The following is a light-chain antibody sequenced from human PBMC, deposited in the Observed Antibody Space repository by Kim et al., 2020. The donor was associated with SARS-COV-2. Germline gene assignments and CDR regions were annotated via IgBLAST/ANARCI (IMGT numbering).Light chain of an antibody. CDR3: QQYNDWPPGDT. CDR1: QSVSSN. J-gene: IGKJ2*01. Sequence: EIVMTQSPVTLSVSPGERATLSCRASQSVSSNLAWYQQKPGQAPRLLIYGAFTRATGIPARFSGSGSGTEFTLTISSLQSEDFAVYYCQQYNDWPPGDTFGQGTKLEI. CDR2: GAF. V-gene: IGKV3-15*01.